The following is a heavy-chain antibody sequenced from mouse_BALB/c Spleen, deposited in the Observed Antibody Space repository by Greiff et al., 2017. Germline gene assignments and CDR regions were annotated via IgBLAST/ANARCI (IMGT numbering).Heavy chain of an antibody. CDR2: ISSGGST. D-gene: IGHD2-14*01. Sequence: EVQRVESGGGLVKPGGSLKLSCAASGFTFSSYAMSWVRQTPEKRLEWVASISSGGSTYYPDSVKGRFTISRDNARNILYLQMSSLRSEDTAMYYCARERGYQYYYAMDYWGQGTSVTVSS. V-gene: IGHV5-6-5*01. J-gene: IGHJ4*01. CDR1: GFTFSSYA. CDR3: ARERGYQYYYAMDY.